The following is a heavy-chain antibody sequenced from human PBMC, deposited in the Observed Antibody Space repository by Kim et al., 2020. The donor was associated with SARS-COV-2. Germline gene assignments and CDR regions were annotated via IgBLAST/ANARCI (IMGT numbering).Heavy chain of an antibody. CDR1: GGSFSGYY. CDR2: INHSGST. J-gene: IGHJ6*02. V-gene: IGHV4-34*01. CDR3: ARGKGSVVVVAATRAYYGMDV. Sequence: SETLSLTCAVYGGSFSGYYWSWIRQPPGKGLEWIGEINHSGSTNYNPSLKSRVTISVDTSKNQFSLKLSSVTAADTAVYYCARGKGSVVVVAATRAYYGMDVWGQRTTVTVSS. D-gene: IGHD2-15*01.